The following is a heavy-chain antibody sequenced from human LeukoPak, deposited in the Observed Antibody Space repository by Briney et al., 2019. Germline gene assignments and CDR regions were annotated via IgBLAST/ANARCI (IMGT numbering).Heavy chain of an antibody. CDR2: MYYSGST. CDR3: AREYYCDSSDCTDAINV. V-gene: IGHV4-61*01. D-gene: IGHD3-22*01. CDR1: GDSVHSCSHY. J-gene: IGHJ3*01. Sequence: SETLSLTCTVSGDSVHSCSHYRGYIRQPPGKGLEWIGYMYYSGSTSYNPSFKSRVTISVDTSKNQFSLKLSSVAAADTAVYYCAREYYCDSSDCTDAINVWSQSSMVTVSS.